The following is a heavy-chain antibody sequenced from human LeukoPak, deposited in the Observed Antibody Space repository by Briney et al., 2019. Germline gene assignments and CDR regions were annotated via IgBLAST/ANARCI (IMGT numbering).Heavy chain of an antibody. J-gene: IGHJ6*03. CDR1: GGSISSSTYY. D-gene: IGHD3-10*01. Sequence: SETLSLTCTVSGGSISSSTYYWGWIRQPPGKGLEWIGEINHSGSTNYNPSLKSRVTISVDTSMNQFSLKLSSVTAADTAVYYCARLTKNDSGSFRFGKKKRGYMDVWGKGTTVTISS. V-gene: IGHV4-39*07. CDR2: INHSGST. CDR3: ARLTKNDSGSFRFGKKKRGYMDV.